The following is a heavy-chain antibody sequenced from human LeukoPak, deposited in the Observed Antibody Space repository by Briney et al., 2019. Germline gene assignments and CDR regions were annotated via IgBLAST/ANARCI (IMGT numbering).Heavy chain of an antibody. Sequence: ASVKVSCKASGYTFSSYYMHWVRQAPGQGLEWMGVINPTTGSTIYAQNFQGRVTMTRDMSTSTVYMELSSLRSEDTAVYYCAREGAINAFDIWGQGTMVTVSS. V-gene: IGHV1-46*01. CDR1: GYTFSSYY. D-gene: IGHD1-26*01. CDR3: AREGAINAFDI. CDR2: INPTTGST. J-gene: IGHJ3*02.